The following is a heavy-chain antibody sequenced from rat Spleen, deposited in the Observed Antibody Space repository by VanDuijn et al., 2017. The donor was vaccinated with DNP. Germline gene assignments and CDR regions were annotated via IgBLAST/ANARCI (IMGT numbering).Heavy chain of an antibody. J-gene: IGHJ2*01. Sequence: EVQLVESGGGSVQPGRSLTLSCAASGFTFSDYYMAWVRQTPTEGLAWVAYINYDGGTAYNGDSVKGRFTISRDNSKSTLYLQMNSLRSEDMATYYCARHVLPLRVWDYWGQGVMVTVSS. CDR2: INYDGGTA. CDR1: GFTFSDYY. CDR3: ARHVLPLRVWDY. V-gene: IGHV5-22*01. D-gene: IGHD1-4*01.